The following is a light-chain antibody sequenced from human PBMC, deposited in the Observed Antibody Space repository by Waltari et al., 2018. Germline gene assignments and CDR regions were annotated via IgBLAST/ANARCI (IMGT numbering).Light chain of an antibody. Sequence: IVLTQSPGTLSLSPGVRATLSCRASQTLSSTYLAWYQQKPGQAPRLLIYETSTRATGIPDRFSGSGSGTDFTLTISRLEPEDLAVYYCHQYGNSAPFTFGPGTKVDIK. CDR1: QTLSSTY. CDR3: HQYGNSAPFT. V-gene: IGKV3-20*01. CDR2: ETS. J-gene: IGKJ3*01.